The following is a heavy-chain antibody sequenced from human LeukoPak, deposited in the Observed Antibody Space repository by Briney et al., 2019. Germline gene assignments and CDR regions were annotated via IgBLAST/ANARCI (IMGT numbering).Heavy chain of an antibody. D-gene: IGHD6-19*01. CDR3: AGIAVAGYTNWFDP. CDR1: GGTFSSYA. V-gene: IGHV1-69*06. Sequence: SVKVSCKASGGTFSSYAISWVRQAPGQGLEWMGGIIPIFGTANYAQKFQGRVTITADKSTSTAYMELSSLRSEDTAVYYCAGIAVAGYTNWFDPWGQGTLVTVSS. J-gene: IGHJ5*02. CDR2: IIPIFGTA.